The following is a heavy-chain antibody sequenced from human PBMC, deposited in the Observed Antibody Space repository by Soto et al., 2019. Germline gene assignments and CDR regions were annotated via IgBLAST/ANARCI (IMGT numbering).Heavy chain of an antibody. V-gene: IGHV5-51*01. Sequence: GESLKISCKGSGYSFTSYWIGWGRQMPGKGLGWMGIIYPGDSDNRYRPSFQGQVTISATKSISTAYLQWSSLKASDTAMYYCARPSGAYCGGDCYDAFDIWGKGTMVTVSS. CDR3: ARPSGAYCGGDCYDAFDI. CDR1: GYSFTSYW. D-gene: IGHD2-21*02. J-gene: IGHJ3*02. CDR2: IYPGDSDN.